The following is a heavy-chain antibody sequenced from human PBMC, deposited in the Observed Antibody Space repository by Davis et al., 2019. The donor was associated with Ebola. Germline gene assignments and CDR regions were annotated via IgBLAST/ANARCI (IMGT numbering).Heavy chain of an antibody. CDR1: GFTVSSNY. CDR2: IYSGGST. J-gene: IGHJ5*02. CDR3: ARESAPGYSSGWYFDNWFDP. D-gene: IGHD6-19*01. Sequence: GGSLRLSCAASGFTVSSNYMSWVRQAPGKGLEWVSVIYSGGSTYCADSVKGRFTISRDNAKNSLYLQMNSLRAEDTAVYYCARESAPGYSSGWYFDNWFDPWGQGTLVTVSS. V-gene: IGHV3-53*01.